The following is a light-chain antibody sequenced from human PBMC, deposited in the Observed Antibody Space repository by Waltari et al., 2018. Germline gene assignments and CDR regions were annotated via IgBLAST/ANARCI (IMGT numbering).Light chain of an antibody. Sequence: QSVLTQQPSVSGAPGQRVTISCTGSSSNIGAGFDGHGYQQLPGAAPKLLIYGNTNRPSGVPDRFSGSKSGTSASLAITGLQAEDEADYYCQSFDNSLRRSVIFGGGTKLTVL. CDR1: SSNIGAGFD. V-gene: IGLV1-40*01. CDR2: GNT. CDR3: QSFDNSLRRSVI. J-gene: IGLJ2*01.